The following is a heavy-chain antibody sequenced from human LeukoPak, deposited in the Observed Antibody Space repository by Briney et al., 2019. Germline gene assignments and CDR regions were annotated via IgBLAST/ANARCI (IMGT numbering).Heavy chain of an antibody. J-gene: IGHJ6*03. Sequence: GGSLRLSCAASGFNFDIYWMSWVRQAPGKGLEWVANIKQDGSDNYHVDSVRGRFTISRDNGNNILYLQMNSLRAEDTAVYYCARCLLYLWNRNFYYYMDVWGKGTTVTVSS. D-gene: IGHD2-8*01. CDR3: ARCLLYLWNRNFYYYMDV. CDR2: IKQDGSDN. CDR1: GFNFDIYW. V-gene: IGHV3-7*01.